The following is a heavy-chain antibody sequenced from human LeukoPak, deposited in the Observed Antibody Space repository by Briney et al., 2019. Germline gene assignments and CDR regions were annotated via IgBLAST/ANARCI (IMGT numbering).Heavy chain of an antibody. J-gene: IGHJ4*02. CDR2: IFGNGDTT. CDR3: AKRNTMVRGGPCFDY. D-gene: IGHD3-10*01. CDR1: GFTVSSNY. Sequence: GGSLRLSCAASGFTVSSNYMNWVRQAPGKGLEWVSIIFGNGDTTYYADSVEGRFTVSRDNSKDTLYLQMNDLRPDDTAIYYCAKRNTMVRGGPCFDYWGQGLLVTVSS. V-gene: IGHV3-53*01.